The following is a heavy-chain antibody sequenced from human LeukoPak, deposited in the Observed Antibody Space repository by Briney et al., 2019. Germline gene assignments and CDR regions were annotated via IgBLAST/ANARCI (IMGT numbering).Heavy chain of an antibody. CDR3: AKDCKGVDCRAC. D-gene: IGHD2-21*02. CDR1: GFTFSSYG. V-gene: IGHV3-23*01. J-gene: IGHJ4*02. CDR2: ISGSGGST. Sequence: GGSLRLSCAASGFTFSSYGMTWVRQAPGKGLEWVSAISGSGGSTYYADSVKGRFTISRDNSKNTLYLQMNSLRAEDTAVYYCAKDCKGVDCRACWGQGTLVTVSS.